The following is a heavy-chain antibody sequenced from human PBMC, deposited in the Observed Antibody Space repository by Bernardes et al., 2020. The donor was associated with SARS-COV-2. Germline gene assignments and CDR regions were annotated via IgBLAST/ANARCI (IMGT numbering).Heavy chain of an antibody. V-gene: IGHV4-39*01. CDR1: GGSNSGVSYG. Sequence: SEPLSLICTVSGGSNSGVSYGWGWLLQPPGKGLEWIGTFYYSGNTYYNPSLKSRLTMSVDTSKNQFSLELRSVTAADTAVYYCSRPGVTMIRGPPRRLSYGMDVWGQGTTVTVSS. J-gene: IGHJ6*02. CDR3: SRPGVTMIRGPPRRLSYGMDV. CDR2: FYYSGNT. D-gene: IGHD3-10*01.